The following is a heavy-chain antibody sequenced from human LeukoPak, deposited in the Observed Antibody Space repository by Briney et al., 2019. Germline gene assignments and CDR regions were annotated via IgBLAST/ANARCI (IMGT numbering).Heavy chain of an antibody. CDR3: ARLVVVSGAYFDY. CDR2: INPNSGGT. Sequence: GASVKVSCKASGYTFTGYYMHWVRQAPGQGLEWMGWINPNSGGTNYAQKFQGRVTMTRDTPISTAYMELSRLRSDDTAVYYCARLVVVSGAYFDYWGQGTLVTVSS. J-gene: IGHJ4*02. V-gene: IGHV1-2*02. CDR1: GYTFTGYY. D-gene: IGHD3-22*01.